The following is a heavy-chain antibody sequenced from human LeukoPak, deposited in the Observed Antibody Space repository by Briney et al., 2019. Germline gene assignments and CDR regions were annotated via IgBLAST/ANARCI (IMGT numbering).Heavy chain of an antibody. Sequence: SETLSLTCTVSGGSISSSFCYWGWIRQPPGKGLEWIGSIYYSGSTYYNPSLKSRVTISVDTSKNQFSLKLSSVTAADTAVYYCARSGNTVDYWGQGTLVTVSS. CDR1: GGSISSSFCY. D-gene: IGHD4-23*01. J-gene: IGHJ4*02. CDR2: IYYSGST. CDR3: ARSGNTVDY. V-gene: IGHV4-39*07.